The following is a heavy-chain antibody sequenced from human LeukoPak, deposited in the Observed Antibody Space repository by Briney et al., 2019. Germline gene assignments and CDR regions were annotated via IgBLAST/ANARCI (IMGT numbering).Heavy chain of an antibody. CDR1: GFTFSSSW. V-gene: IGHV3-7*01. Sequence: PGGSLRLSCAASGFTFSSSWMSWVRQAPGKGLEWVANIKPDGSEKYYVDSVKGRFTISRDNAKNPLYLQMNSLRAEDTALYYCARDTVGVTDYWGQGTLVTVSS. D-gene: IGHD1-26*01. CDR3: ARDTVGVTDY. J-gene: IGHJ4*02. CDR2: IKPDGSEK.